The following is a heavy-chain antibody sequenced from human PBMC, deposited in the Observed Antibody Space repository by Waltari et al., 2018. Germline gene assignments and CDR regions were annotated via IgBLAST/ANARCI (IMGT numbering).Heavy chain of an antibody. CDR2: ISYDGSNK. D-gene: IGHD6-6*01. Sequence: QVQLVESGGGVVQPGRSLRLSCAASGFTFSSYAMHWVRQAPGKGLEWGAVISYDGSNKYCADSVKGRFTISRDNSKNTLYLQMNSLRAGDTAVYYCIGQLGYYWGQGTLVTVSS. CDR1: GFTFSSYA. J-gene: IGHJ4*02. CDR3: IGQLGYY. V-gene: IGHV3-30-3*01.